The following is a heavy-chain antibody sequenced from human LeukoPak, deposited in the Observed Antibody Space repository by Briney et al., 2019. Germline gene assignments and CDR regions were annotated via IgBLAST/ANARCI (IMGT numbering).Heavy chain of an antibody. CDR2: ISGDGGST. CDR1: GFTFDDYA. D-gene: IGHD3-3*01. V-gene: IGHV3-43*02. Sequence: GGSLRLSCAASGFTFDDYAMHWVRQAPGKGLEWVSLISGDGGSTYYADSVKGQFTISRDNSKNSLYLQMNSLRTEDTALYYCAANTIFGVVNWFDPWGQGTLVTVSS. J-gene: IGHJ5*02. CDR3: AANTIFGVVNWFDP.